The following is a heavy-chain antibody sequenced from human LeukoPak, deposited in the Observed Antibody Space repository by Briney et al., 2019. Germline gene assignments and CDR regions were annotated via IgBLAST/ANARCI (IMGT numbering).Heavy chain of an antibody. D-gene: IGHD6-13*01. Sequence: GGSLRLSCAASGFIFSRYAMTWVRQAPGKGLEWVSVISGSGSATYYADSVKGRFTISRDNFKNTLYLQMNSLRAEDTAIYYCAKDRYISAAVNRGNDYWGQGTLVTVSS. CDR2: ISGSGSAT. V-gene: IGHV3-23*01. J-gene: IGHJ4*02. CDR3: AKDRYISAAVNRGNDY. CDR1: GFIFSRYA.